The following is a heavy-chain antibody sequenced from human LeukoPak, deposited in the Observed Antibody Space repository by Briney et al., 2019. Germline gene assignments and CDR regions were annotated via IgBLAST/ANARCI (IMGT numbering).Heavy chain of an antibody. J-gene: IGHJ6*03. CDR3: AKSGGSCSGGSCYYYYYYMDV. CDR2: ISGSGGST. D-gene: IGHD2-15*01. Sequence: GGSLRLSCAAYGFTFSSYASSWVRRAPGKGLEWVSTISGSGGSTYYADSVKGRFTISRDNSKNTLYLQMNSPRAEDTAVYYCAKSGGSCSGGSCYYYYYYMDVWGKGTTVTVSS. V-gene: IGHV3-23*01. CDR1: GFTFSSYA.